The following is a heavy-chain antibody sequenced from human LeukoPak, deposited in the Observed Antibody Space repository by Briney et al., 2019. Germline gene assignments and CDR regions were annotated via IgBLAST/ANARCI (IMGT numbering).Heavy chain of an antibody. J-gene: IGHJ4*02. D-gene: IGHD4-23*01. CDR1: GYSFISYW. CDR2: IYPGDSDT. CDR3: ARLDYAGNPFDN. V-gene: IGHV5-51*01. Sequence: GESLEISCKVSGYSFISYWIGWVRQMPDKGLESLGMIYPGDSDTRYSPSFQGLVTLSVDKSITTAYLQWSSLKASDTAIYYCARLDYAGNPFDNWGPGTLVTVSS.